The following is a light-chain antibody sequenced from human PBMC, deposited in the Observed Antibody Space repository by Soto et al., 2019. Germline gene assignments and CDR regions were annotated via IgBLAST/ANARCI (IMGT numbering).Light chain of an antibody. V-gene: IGKV4-1*01. Sequence: DIVMTQSPDSLAVSLGERATINCKSSQSVLYSSNNKNYLAWYQQKPGQPPKVLIYWASTRESGVPERFSGSRSGTDFTLTISSLQAEDVAVYYCQQYYSTPPYTFGQGTKLEIK. CDR3: QQYYSTPPYT. J-gene: IGKJ2*01. CDR2: WAS. CDR1: QSVLYSSNNKNY.